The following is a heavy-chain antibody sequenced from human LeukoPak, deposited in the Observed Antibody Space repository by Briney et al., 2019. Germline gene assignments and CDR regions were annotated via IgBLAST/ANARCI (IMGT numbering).Heavy chain of an antibody. CDR2: ISSSSSYI. J-gene: IGHJ3*02. D-gene: IGHD3-22*01. Sequence: GGSLRLSCAASGFTFSRYSMNWVRQAPGKGLEWVSSISSSSSYIYYADSVKGRFTISRDNAKNSLYLQMNSLRAEDTAVYYCARIYYYDSSGYYYAFDIWGQGTMVTVSS. V-gene: IGHV3-21*01. CDR3: ARIYYYDSSGYYYAFDI. CDR1: GFTFSRYS.